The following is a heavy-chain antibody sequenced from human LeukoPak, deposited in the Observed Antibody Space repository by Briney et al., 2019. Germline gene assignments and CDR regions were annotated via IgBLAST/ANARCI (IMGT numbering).Heavy chain of an antibody. CDR1: GFTFSTYW. J-gene: IGHJ5*02. Sequence: PGGSLRLSCAASGFTFSTYWMSWVRQAPGKGLEWVANIQPDGNKKYYVDSMKGRFTISRDNAKNSLFLQMNSVRAEDTAVYYCARVVPAVTNRFDPWGQGTLSPSPQ. CDR2: IQPDGNKK. V-gene: IGHV3-7*05. D-gene: IGHD2-2*01. CDR3: ARVVPAVTNRFDP.